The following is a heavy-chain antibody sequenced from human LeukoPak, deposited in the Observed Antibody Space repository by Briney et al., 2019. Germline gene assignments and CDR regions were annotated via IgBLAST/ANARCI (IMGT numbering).Heavy chain of an antibody. J-gene: IGHJ4*02. CDR2: ISGSGGST. CDR3: AKERRYFDWLLSSSALDY. D-gene: IGHD3-9*01. V-gene: IGHV3-23*01. CDR1: GFTFSSYA. Sequence: GGSLRLSCAASGFTFSSYATSWVRPAPGKGLEWVSAISGSGGSTYYADSVKGRFTISRDNSKNTLYLQMNSLRAEDTAVYYCAKERRYFDWLLSSSALDYWGQGTLVTVSS.